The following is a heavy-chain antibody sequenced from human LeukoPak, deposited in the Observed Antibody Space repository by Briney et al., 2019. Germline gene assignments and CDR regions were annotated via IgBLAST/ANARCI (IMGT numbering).Heavy chain of an antibody. Sequence: GGSLRLSCAASGFTFSSYAMNWVRQAPGTGLEWVSSISDNGGGTYYADSVKGRFTISRDNSKNTLYLQMNSLRADDTAVYYCAKRGLVAAAGRFLGYWGQGALVTVSS. D-gene: IGHD6-13*01. V-gene: IGHV3-23*01. CDR1: GFTFSSYA. J-gene: IGHJ4*02. CDR2: ISDNGGGT. CDR3: AKRGLVAAAGRFLGY.